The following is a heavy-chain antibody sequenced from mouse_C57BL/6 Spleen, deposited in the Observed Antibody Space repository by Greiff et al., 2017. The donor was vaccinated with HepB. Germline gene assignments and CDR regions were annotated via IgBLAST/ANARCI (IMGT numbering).Heavy chain of an antibody. J-gene: IGHJ4*01. Sequence: QVQLQQPGTELVKPGASVKLSCKASGYTFTSYWMHWVKQRPGQGLEWIGNINPSNGGTNYNEKFKSKATLTVDKSSSTAYMQLSSLTSEDSAVYDCARYSSGYYAMDYWGQGTSVTVSS. CDR3: ARYSSGYYAMDY. V-gene: IGHV1-53*01. CDR2: INPSNGGT. D-gene: IGHD3-2*02. CDR1: GYTFTSYW.